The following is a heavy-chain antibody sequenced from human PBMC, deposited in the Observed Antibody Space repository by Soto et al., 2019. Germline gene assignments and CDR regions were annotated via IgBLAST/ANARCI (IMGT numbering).Heavy chain of an antibody. CDR1: GFTFSSYA. D-gene: IGHD6-13*01. CDR3: ARECSSRWSGYYGMDV. J-gene: IGHJ6*02. CDR2: ISYDGSNK. V-gene: IGHV3-30-3*01. Sequence: QVQLVESGGGVVQPGRSLRLSCAASGFTFSSYAMHWVRQAPGKGLEWVAVISYDGSNKYYADSVKGRFTISRDNSKNTRYLQMNSLRAEDTAVYYCARECSSRWSGYYGMDVWGQGTTVTVSS.